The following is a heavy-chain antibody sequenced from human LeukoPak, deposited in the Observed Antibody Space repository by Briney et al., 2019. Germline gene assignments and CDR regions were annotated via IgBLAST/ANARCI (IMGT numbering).Heavy chain of an antibody. CDR1: GFTFSSYG. Sequence: PGGSLRLSCAASGFTFSSYGMSWVRQAPGKGLEWVSAISGSGGSTYYADSVKGRFTISRDNAKNSLYLQMNSLRAEDTAVYYCARDEGRGYSYGYFDYWGQGTLVTVSS. V-gene: IGHV3-23*01. J-gene: IGHJ4*02. CDR3: ARDEGRGYSYGYFDY. CDR2: ISGSGGST. D-gene: IGHD5-18*01.